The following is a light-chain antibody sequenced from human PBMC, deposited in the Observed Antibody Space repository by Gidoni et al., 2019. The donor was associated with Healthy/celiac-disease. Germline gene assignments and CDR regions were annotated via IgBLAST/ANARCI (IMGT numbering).Light chain of an antibody. CDR3: QQYGSSPQYT. V-gene: IGKV3-20*01. J-gene: IGKJ2*01. CDR1: QSVSSSY. Sequence: EIVFTQSPGTLSLSPGERATLSCRASQSVSSSYLAWYQQKPGQAPRLLLYGASSRATGIPDRFSGSGSGTDFTLTITRLEPEDFAVYYCQQYGSSPQYTFXXXTKLEIK. CDR2: GAS.